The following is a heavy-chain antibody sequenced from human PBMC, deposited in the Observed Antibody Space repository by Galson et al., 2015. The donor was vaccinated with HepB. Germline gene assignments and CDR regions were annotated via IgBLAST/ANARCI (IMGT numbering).Heavy chain of an antibody. CDR2: ISYDGSNK. Sequence: SLRLSCAASGFTFSSYAMHWVRQAPGKGLEWVAVISYDGSNKYYADSVKGRFTISRDNSKNTLYLQMNSLRAEDTAVYYCARGIAVAGTIDYWGQGTLVTVSS. D-gene: IGHD6-19*01. CDR3: ARGIAVAGTIDY. CDR1: GFTFSSYA. V-gene: IGHV3-30-3*01. J-gene: IGHJ4*02.